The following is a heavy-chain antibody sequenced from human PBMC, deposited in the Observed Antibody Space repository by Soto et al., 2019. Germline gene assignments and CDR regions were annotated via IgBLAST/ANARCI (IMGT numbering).Heavy chain of an antibody. D-gene: IGHD2-2*01. CDR1: GYSFTSYW. CDR2: IYPGDSDT. CDR3: AVYGGYCSSSRRHSSPNSFDS. J-gene: IGHJ5*01. V-gene: IGHV5-51*01. Sequence: PGESLKISWKGSGYSFTSYWIGWVRQMPGKGLEWMGIIYPGDSDTRYSPSFQGQVTISADKSISTAYLQWSSLKASDTAMYYCAVYGGYCSSSRRHSSPNSFDSWGQGTLVTVSS.